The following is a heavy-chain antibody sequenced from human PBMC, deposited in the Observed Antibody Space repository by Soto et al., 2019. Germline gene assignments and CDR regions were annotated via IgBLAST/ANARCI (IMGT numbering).Heavy chain of an antibody. Sequence: SVKVSCKTSGGTFSDYAISWVRQAPGQGPEWMGGIFPKFGTANYAQNFQGRVMITADESTNTVYMELRSLRSEDTALYYCARSTWGTYRYPGDYYYGMDVWGQETTVTV. CDR3: ARSTWGTYRYPGDYYYGMDV. D-gene: IGHD3-16*02. J-gene: IGHJ6*02. CDR1: GGTFSDYA. V-gene: IGHV1-69*13. CDR2: IFPKFGTA.